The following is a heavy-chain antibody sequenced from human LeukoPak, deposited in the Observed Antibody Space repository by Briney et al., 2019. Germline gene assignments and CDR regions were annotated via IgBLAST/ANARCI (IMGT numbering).Heavy chain of an antibody. J-gene: IGHJ4*02. D-gene: IGHD3-10*01. CDR3: ARAPLTMVRGVHYYFDY. CDR1: GGSISGHY. CDR2: IHTSDST. V-gene: IGHV4-4*07. Sequence: SETLSLTCTVSGGSISGHYWSWIRQPAGKGLEWIGRIHTSDSTNYNPSLKSRVIMSADTSKNQFSLKLSSVTAADTAVYYCARAPLTMVRGVHYYFDYWGQGTLVTVSS.